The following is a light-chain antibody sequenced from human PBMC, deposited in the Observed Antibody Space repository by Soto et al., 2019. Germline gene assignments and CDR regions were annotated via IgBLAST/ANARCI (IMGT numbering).Light chain of an antibody. CDR2: DAS. Sequence: IRMTQSPSSLSASTGDRVAITCRASQSISSWLAWYQQKPGKAPKLLIYDASSLESGVPSRFSGSGSGTEFTLTISSLQPDDFATYYCQQYNSYLWTFGQGTKVDIK. J-gene: IGKJ1*01. V-gene: IGKV1-5*01. CDR1: QSISSW. CDR3: QQYNSYLWT.